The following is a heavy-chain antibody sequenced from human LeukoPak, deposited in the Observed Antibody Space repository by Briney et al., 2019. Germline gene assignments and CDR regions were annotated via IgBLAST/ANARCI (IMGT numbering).Heavy chain of an antibody. J-gene: IGHJ4*02. Sequence: ASVKVSCKASGYTFTGYYIHWVRQAPGQGLEWMGWINPKSGGTNYAQKFQGRVTMTRDTSISTAYMELSRLRSDDTAVYFCARVIGFGELSLGHWGQGTLVSVSS. CDR1: GYTFTGYY. CDR2: INPKSGGT. CDR3: ARVIGFGELSLGH. D-gene: IGHD3-10*01. V-gene: IGHV1-2*02.